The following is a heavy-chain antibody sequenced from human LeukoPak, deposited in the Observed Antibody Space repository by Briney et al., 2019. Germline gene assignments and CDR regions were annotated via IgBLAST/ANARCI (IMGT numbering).Heavy chain of an antibody. Sequence: SGPTLVNPTQTLTLTCTFSGFSLSTSGMCVSWIRQPPGKALEWLARIDWDDDKYYSTSLKTRLTISKDTSKNQVVLTMTNMDPVDTATYYCARIQGGYSSSSGGYYYYGMDVWGQGTTVTVSS. V-gene: IGHV2-70*11. CDR2: IDWDDDK. D-gene: IGHD6-6*01. CDR1: GFSLSTSGMC. CDR3: ARIQGGYSSSSGGYYYYGMDV. J-gene: IGHJ6*02.